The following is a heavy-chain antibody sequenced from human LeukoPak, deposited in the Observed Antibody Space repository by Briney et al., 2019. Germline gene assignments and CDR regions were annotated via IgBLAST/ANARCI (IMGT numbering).Heavy chain of an antibody. Sequence: ASVTVSCTASGYTFTSYAMHWVRQAPGQRLEWMGWINAGNGNTKYSQKFQGRVTITRDTSASTAYMELSSLRSEDTAVYYCAREATYYDFWSGYYSWFDPWGQGTLVTVSS. D-gene: IGHD3-3*01. CDR1: GYTFTSYA. J-gene: IGHJ5*02. V-gene: IGHV1-3*01. CDR2: INAGNGNT. CDR3: AREATYYDFWSGYYSWFDP.